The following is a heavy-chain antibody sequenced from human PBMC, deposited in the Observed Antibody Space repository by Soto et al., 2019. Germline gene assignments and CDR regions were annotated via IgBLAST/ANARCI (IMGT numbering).Heavy chain of an antibody. D-gene: IGHD6-13*01. Sequence: GGSLRLSCAASGFTFGSYWMHGVRQAPGKGMVWVSLINSDGSNTDYADSVKGRFAISRDNAKNTLYLQMSSLRADDTAVYYCARAPIAEFWFDPWGQGTLVTVSS. V-gene: IGHV3-74*01. CDR1: GFTFGSYW. J-gene: IGHJ5*02. CDR2: INSDGSNT. CDR3: ARAPIAEFWFDP.